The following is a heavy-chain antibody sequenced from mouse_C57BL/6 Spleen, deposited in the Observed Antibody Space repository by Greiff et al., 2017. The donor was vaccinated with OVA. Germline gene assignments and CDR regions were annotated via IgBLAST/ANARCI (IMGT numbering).Heavy chain of an antibody. V-gene: IGHV1-26*01. CDR2: INPNNGGT. CDR3: AREGGSSGYPFAY. Sequence: VQLQQSGPELVKPGASVKISCKASGYTFTDYYMNWVKQSHGKSLEWIGDINPNNGGTSYNQKFKGKATLTVDKSSSTAYMELRSLTSEDSAVYYCAREGGSSGYPFAYWGQGTLVTVSA. CDR1: GYTFTDYY. J-gene: IGHJ3*01. D-gene: IGHD3-2*02.